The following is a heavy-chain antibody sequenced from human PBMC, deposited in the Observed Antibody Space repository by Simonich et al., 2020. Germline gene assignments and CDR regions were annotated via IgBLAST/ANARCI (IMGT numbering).Heavy chain of an antibody. J-gene: IGHJ6*02. D-gene: IGHD6-6*01. Sequence: EVQLVESGGGLVQPGGSLRLSCAASGFTFSSYEMNWVRQAPGKGLEWVSYISSSGSTIYYADSVKGRFTSSRDNAKNALDLQMNSLRAEDTAVYYCARDFRLQLVEIGTYYYYGMDVWGQGTTVTVSS. V-gene: IGHV3-48*03. CDR1: GFTFSSYE. CDR3: ARDFRLQLVEIGTYYYYGMDV. CDR2: ISSSGSTI.